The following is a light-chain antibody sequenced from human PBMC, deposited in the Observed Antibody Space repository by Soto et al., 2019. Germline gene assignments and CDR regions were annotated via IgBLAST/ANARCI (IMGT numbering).Light chain of an antibody. V-gene: IGKV3-20*01. CDR1: QSVSSNF. CDR2: DTF. Sequence: DIVLTQSPGTLSLSPGERATLSCRASQSVSSNFLAWCQQKPGQAPRPLIYDTFIRATGIPDRFSGSGSGTDFTLTISRLEPEDFAVYFCQQYGTSPKTFGQGTKVEIK. J-gene: IGKJ1*01. CDR3: QQYGTSPKT.